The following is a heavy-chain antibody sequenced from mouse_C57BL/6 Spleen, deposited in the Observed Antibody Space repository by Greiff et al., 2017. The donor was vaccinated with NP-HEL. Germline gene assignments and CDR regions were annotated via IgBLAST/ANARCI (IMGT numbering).Heavy chain of an antibody. V-gene: IGHV1-53*01. Sequence: VQLQQPGTELVKPGASVKLSCKASGYTFTSYWMHWVKQRPGQGLEWIGNINPSNGGTNYNEKFKSKATLTVDKSSSTAYMQLSSLTSEDSAVYYCASGDYYGTPPIAYWGQGTLVTVSA. CDR1: GYTFTSYW. CDR3: ASGDYYGTPPIAY. D-gene: IGHD1-1*01. CDR2: INPSNGGT. J-gene: IGHJ3*01.